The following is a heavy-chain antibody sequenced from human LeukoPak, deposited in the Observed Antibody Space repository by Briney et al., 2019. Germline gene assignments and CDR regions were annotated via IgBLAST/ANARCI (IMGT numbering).Heavy chain of an antibody. D-gene: IGHD3-22*01. J-gene: IGHJ4*02. V-gene: IGHV4-34*01. CDR1: GGSFSGYY. Sequence: SETLSLTCAVYGGSFSGYYWSWIRQPPGKGLEWIGSIYYSGSTYYNPSLKSRVTISVDTSKNQFSLKLSSVTAADTAVYYCARLIYYDSSGSVYWGQGTLVTVSS. CDR2: IYYSGST. CDR3: ARLIYYDSSGSVY.